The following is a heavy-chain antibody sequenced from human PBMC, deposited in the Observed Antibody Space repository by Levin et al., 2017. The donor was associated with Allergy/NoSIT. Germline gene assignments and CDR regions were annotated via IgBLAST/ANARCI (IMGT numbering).Heavy chain of an antibody. D-gene: IGHD4-17*01. CDR3: ARDSRDYGDYVDY. V-gene: IGHV1-18*01. CDR2: STAYNGNT. J-gene: IGHJ4*02. CDR1: AYTFTTYG. Sequence: RASVKVSCKASAYTFTTYGISWVRQAPGQGLEWMGWSTAYNGNTKYAQKFQGRVTMTTDTSTSTAYMELRSLRSDDTAIYYCARDSRDYGDYVDYWGQGTLVTVSS.